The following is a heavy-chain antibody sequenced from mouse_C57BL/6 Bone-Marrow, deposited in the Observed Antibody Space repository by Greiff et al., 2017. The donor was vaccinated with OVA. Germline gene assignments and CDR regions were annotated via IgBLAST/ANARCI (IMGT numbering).Heavy chain of an antibody. D-gene: IGHD2-2*01. CDR3: ARDGYDGARDAMDY. CDR1: GYSITSGYY. V-gene: IGHV3-6*01. J-gene: IGHJ4*01. Sequence: DVKLQESGPGLVKPSQSLSLTCSVTGYSITSGYYWNWIRQFPGNKLEWMGYISYDGSNNYNPSLKNRISITRDTSKNQCILKLNAVTTEDTATYCGARDGYDGARDAMDYWGQGTSVTVSS. CDR2: ISYDGSN.